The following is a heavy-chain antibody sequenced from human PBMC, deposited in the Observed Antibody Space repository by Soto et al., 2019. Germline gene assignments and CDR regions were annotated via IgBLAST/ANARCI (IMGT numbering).Heavy chain of an antibody. D-gene: IGHD6-13*01. CDR3: ARTHSSSWSPAGGVGSDY. J-gene: IGHJ4*02. CDR1: GFTFSSYE. Sequence: EVQLVESGGGLVQPGGSLRLSCAASGFTFSSYEMNWVRQAPGKGLEWVSYISSSGSTIYYADSVKGRFTISRDNAKNSLYLQMNSLRAEDTAVYYCARTHSSSWSPAGGVGSDYGGRGSMGKVSS. CDR2: ISSSGSTI. V-gene: IGHV3-48*03.